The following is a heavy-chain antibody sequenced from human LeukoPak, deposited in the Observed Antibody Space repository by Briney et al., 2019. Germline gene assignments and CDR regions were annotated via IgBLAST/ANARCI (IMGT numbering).Heavy chain of an antibody. CDR2: ISYDGSNK. Sequence: GGSPRLSCAASGFTFSSYAMHWVRQAPGKGLEWVAVISYDGSNKYYADSVKGRFTISRDNSKDTLYLQMNSLRAEDTAVYYCARDRRAIAVAGTFDYWGQGTLVTVSS. CDR1: GFTFSSYA. D-gene: IGHD6-19*01. CDR3: ARDRRAIAVAGTFDY. J-gene: IGHJ4*02. V-gene: IGHV3-30-3*01.